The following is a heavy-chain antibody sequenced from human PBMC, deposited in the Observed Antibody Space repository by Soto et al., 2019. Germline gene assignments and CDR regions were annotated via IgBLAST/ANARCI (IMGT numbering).Heavy chain of an antibody. CDR3: ARGPDGDYDVGSLDL. Sequence: GSLRLACAASGXTVNNFAMHWVRQAPGKELDWVGFISYDGSSKFYTDSVKGRVTISIDNSKYKLYLHMNSMRAEDTALYFCARGPDGDYDVGSLDLWGQGTLGTVSS. J-gene: IGHJ5*02. V-gene: IGHV3-30*04. CDR2: ISYDGSSK. CDR1: GXTVNNFA. D-gene: IGHD2-21*01.